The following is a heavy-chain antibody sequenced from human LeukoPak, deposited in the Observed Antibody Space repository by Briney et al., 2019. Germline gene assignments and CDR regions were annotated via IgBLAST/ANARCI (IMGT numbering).Heavy chain of an antibody. D-gene: IGHD5-18*01. Sequence: PSETLSLTCTVSGGSISSYYWNWIRQPPGKGLEWIGYIYYSGSTNYNPSLKSRVTISVDTSKNQFSLKLSSVTAADTAVYYCARVMGVDTAMVLTDYYYYMDVWGKGTTVTVSS. CDR2: IYYSGST. CDR1: GGSISSYY. V-gene: IGHV4-59*01. J-gene: IGHJ6*03. CDR3: ARVMGVDTAMVLTDYYYYMDV.